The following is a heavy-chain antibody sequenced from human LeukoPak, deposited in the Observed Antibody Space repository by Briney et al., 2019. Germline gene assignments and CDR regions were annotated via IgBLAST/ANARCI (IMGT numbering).Heavy chain of an antibody. J-gene: IGHJ4*02. V-gene: IGHV3-48*04. CDR1: GFTFSIYS. D-gene: IGHD2-2*01. Sequence: GGSLRLSCAASGFTFSIYSLNWVRQAPGKGLEWVAYIGRSGDRTTKYADSVKGRFTISRDNAENSLFLQMNSLRVEDTAVYYCARVLPSYCSSTSCPPGYWGQGTLVTVSS. CDR2: IGRSGDRTT. CDR3: ARVLPSYCSSTSCPPGY.